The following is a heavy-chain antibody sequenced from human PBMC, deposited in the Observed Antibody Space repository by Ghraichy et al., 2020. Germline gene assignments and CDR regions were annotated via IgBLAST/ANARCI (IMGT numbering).Heavy chain of an antibody. Sequence: SETLSLTCTVSGGSISSYYWSWIRQPPGKGLEWIGYIYYSGSTNYNPSLKSRVTISVDTSKNQFSLKLSSVTAADTAVYYCARTKLGTIPRWGQGTLVTVSS. CDR2: IYYSGST. V-gene: IGHV4-59*01. CDR1: GGSISSYY. CDR3: ARTKLGTIPR. J-gene: IGHJ4*02. D-gene: IGHD7-27*01.